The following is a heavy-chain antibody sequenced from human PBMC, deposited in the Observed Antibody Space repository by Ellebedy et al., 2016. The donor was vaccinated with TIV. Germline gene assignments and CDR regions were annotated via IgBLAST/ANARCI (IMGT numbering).Heavy chain of an antibody. Sequence: MPSETLSLTCSVSGGSISSVDYFWSWMRQPPGKGLEWLGYIYYSGSTHYNPSLKSRVTISVDTSKNQFSLKLSSVTAADTAVYYCARYNGPGGWFDPWGQGTLVTVSS. CDR1: GGSISSVDYF. CDR2: IYYSGST. V-gene: IGHV4-30-4*01. CDR3: ARYNGPGGWFDP. D-gene: IGHD2-8*01. J-gene: IGHJ5*02.